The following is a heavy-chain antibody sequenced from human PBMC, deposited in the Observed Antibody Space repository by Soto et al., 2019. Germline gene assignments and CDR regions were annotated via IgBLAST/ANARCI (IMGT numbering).Heavy chain of an antibody. J-gene: IGHJ4*02. V-gene: IGHV3-30*18. CDR1: GFTFSLYG. Sequence: GGSLRLSCAASGFTFSLYGMHWVRQAPGKGLEWVAVISYDGNNKYYSDSVKGRFTISRDNSKNTLYLQMNSLRAEDTAIYYCAKSLDGYNIDYWGQGTLVTVSS. D-gene: IGHD6-25*01. CDR3: AKSLDGYNIDY. CDR2: ISYDGNNK.